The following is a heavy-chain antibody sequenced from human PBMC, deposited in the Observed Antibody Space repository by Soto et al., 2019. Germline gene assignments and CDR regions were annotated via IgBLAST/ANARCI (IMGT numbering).Heavy chain of an antibody. CDR1: GFTFSSYA. V-gene: IGHV3-64*01. D-gene: IGHD6-13*01. J-gene: IGHJ4*02. Sequence: GESLKISCAASGFTFSSYAMHWVRQASGKGLEYVSAISSNGGSTYYANSVKGRFTISRDNSKNTLYLQMGSLRAEDMAVYYCAREVGRSWCYDYWGQGTLVTVSS. CDR3: AREVGRSWCYDY. CDR2: ISSNGGST.